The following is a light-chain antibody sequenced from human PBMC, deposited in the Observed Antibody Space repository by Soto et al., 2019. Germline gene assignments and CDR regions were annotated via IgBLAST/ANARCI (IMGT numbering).Light chain of an antibody. CDR3: QHTTDFT. CDR2: DVS. J-gene: IGKJ2*01. V-gene: IGKV1-5*01. CDR1: SSSKW. Sequence: DIQMTQSPSTLAASVGDTVTMTCPSSSKWFAWYQKKPGKAPKLLIYDVSNLERGVPPRFSGSTSGAESTLTIPGLQPDDLEQYYCQHTTDFTFGQGTKVEIK.